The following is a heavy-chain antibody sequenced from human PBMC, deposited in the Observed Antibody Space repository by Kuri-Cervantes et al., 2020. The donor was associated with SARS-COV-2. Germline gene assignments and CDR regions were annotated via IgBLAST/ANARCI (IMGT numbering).Heavy chain of an antibody. CDR3: ARDERWRYCSGGSCYGDYYYGMDV. Sequence: GGSLRLSCAASGFTVSSNYMSWVRQVPGKGLEWVSVIYSGGSTYYADSVKGRFTISRDNSKNTLYLQMNSLRAEDTAVYYCARDERWRYCSGGSCYGDYYYGMDVWGQGTTVTVSS. V-gene: IGHV3-53*01. J-gene: IGHJ6*02. CDR2: IYSGGST. D-gene: IGHD2-15*01. CDR1: GFTVSSNY.